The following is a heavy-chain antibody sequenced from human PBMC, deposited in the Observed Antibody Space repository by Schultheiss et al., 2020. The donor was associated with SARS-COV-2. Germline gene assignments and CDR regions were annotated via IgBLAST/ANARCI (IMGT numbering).Heavy chain of an antibody. CDR1: GFTFSSYG. Sequence: GGSLRLSCAASGFTFSSYGMHWVRQAPGKGLEWVAVIWNDGSNKYYADSVKGRFTISRDNSKNTLYLQMNSLRAEDTAVYYCARDLFGVATMGGYWGQGTLVTVSS. J-gene: IGHJ4*02. D-gene: IGHD5-12*01. CDR3: ARDLFGVATMGGY. V-gene: IGHV3-33*01. CDR2: IWNDGSNK.